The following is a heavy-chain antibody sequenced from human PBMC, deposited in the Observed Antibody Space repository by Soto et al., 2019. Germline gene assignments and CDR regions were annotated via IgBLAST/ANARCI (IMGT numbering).Heavy chain of an antibody. CDR2: IIPIFGTA. D-gene: IGHD2-2*01. J-gene: IGHJ5*02. CDR3: ASSVTPSAPPNWFAP. CDR1: GGTFSSYA. V-gene: IGHV1-69*06. Sequence: QVQLVQSGAEVKKPGSSVKVSCKASGGTFSSYAISWVRQAPGQGLEWMGGIIPIFGTANYAQKFQGRVTITADKTTRTAYMELNSLRSEDRAVYYCASSVTPSAPPNWFAPWGQGTLVTVSS.